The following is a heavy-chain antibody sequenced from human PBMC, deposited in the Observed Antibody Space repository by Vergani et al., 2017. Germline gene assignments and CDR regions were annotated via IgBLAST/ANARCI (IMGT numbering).Heavy chain of an antibody. CDR1: GYTFTGYY. Sequence: QVQLVQSGAEVKRPGASVKVSCKASGYTFTGYYLHWVRLAPGQGLEWMGWINPKNGNTGYAQKFQGRVTITRNTSISTAYMELSSLRSEDTAVYYCARGFGGHRPISNWFDPWGQGTLVTVSS. D-gene: IGHD3-16*01. V-gene: IGHV1-8*03. CDR3: ARGFGGHRPISNWFDP. J-gene: IGHJ5*02. CDR2: INPKNGNT.